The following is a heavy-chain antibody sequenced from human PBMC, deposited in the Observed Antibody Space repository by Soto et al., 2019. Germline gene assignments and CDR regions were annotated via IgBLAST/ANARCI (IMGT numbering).Heavy chain of an antibody. D-gene: IGHD3-16*01. V-gene: IGHV1-69*13. J-gene: IGHJ3*02. Sequence: WASVKVSCKASGGTFSSYAISWVRQAPGQGLEWMGGIIPIFGTANYAQKFQGRVTITADESTSTAYMELSSLRSEDTAVYYCASRPRGSAHDAFGIWGQGTMVTVSS. CDR1: GGTFSSYA. CDR2: IIPIFGTA. CDR3: ASRPRGSAHDAFGI.